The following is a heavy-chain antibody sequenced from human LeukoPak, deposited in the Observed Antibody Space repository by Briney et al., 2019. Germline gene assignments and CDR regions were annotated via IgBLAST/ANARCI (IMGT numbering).Heavy chain of an antibody. D-gene: IGHD3-3*01. CDR1: GFTSSTYA. J-gene: IGHJ4*02. V-gene: IGHV3-23*01. CDR2: ISGSGGST. CDR3: AKQYYNFWSGWVN. Sequence: GGSLRLSCAASGFTSSTYAMTWVRQAPGKGLEWVSAISGSGGSTYYADSVKGRFTISRDNSRNTLYLQMNSLRVEDTAVYYCAKQYYNFWSGWVNWGQETLVTVSS.